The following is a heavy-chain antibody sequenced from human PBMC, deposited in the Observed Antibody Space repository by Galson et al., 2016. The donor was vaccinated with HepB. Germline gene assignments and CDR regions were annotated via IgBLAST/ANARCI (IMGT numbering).Heavy chain of an antibody. D-gene: IGHD6-13*01. J-gene: IGHJ5*01. Sequence: SLRLSCADSGLTFSSENMVWVRQAPGRRLEWVSYISSTSSPQFYADSVKGRFTISRDNAKNSLYLQMNGLRDDDTAVYYCARGLGSSWFVFWGQGTLVAVSS. CDR3: ARGLGSSWFVF. V-gene: IGHV3-48*02. CDR1: GLTFSSEN. CDR2: ISSTSSPQ.